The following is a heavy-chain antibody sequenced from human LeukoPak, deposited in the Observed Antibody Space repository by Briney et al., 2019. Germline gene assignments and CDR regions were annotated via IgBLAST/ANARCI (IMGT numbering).Heavy chain of an antibody. CDR3: ARPHLGYDSSSDY. J-gene: IGHJ4*02. V-gene: IGHV3-21*01. CDR1: GFTFSSYA. D-gene: IGHD3-22*01. Sequence: GGSLRLSCAASGFTFSSYAMSWVRQAPGKGLEWVSSISSSSSYIYYADSVKGRFTISRDNAKNSLYLQMNSLRAEDTAVYYCARPHLGYDSSSDYWGQGTLVTVSS. CDR2: ISSSSSYI.